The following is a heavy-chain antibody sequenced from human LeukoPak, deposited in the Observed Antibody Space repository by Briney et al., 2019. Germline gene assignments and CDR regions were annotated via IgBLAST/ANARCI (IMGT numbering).Heavy chain of an antibody. CDR2: ISSSSDTI. CDR3: ARDTRGESDY. J-gene: IGHJ4*02. V-gene: IGHV3-48*04. Sequence: GGSLRLSCAASGFGISNYWMNWVRQAPGKGLEWVSYISSSSDTIYYADSVKGRFTISRDNAKNSLYLQMNSLRAEDTAVYYCARDTRGESDYWGQGTLVTVSS. CDR1: GFGISNYW. D-gene: IGHD2-2*01.